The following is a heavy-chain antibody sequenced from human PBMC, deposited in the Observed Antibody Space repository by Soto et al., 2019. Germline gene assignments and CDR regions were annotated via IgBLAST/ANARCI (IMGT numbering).Heavy chain of an antibody. V-gene: IGHV1-18*01. J-gene: IGHJ3*02. CDR1: GYTFTSYG. Sequence: ASVKVSCKASGYTFTSYGISWVRQAPGQGLEWMGWISAYNGNTNYAQKLQGRVTMTTDTSTSTAYMELRSLRSDDTAVYYCVRVFPMGIAVAGTKGAFEIWGQGTMVTVSS. D-gene: IGHD6-19*01. CDR2: ISAYNGNT. CDR3: VRVFPMGIAVAGTKGAFEI.